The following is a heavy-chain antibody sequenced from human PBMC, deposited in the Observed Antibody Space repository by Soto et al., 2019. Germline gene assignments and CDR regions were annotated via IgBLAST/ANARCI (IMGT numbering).Heavy chain of an antibody. V-gene: IGHV3-53*01. CDR1: GFTVSSNY. CDR3: ETSIISPRPPFYGMDV. CDR2: IYRDGTP. D-gene: IGHD3-10*01. Sequence: GGSLRLSCAASGFTVSSNYMSWVRQAPGKGLEWVSVIYRDGTPYYADSVKGRFTISRDNSKNTLYLQVNSLRAEDTALYFCETSIISPRPPFYGMDVWGQGTTVTVSS. J-gene: IGHJ6*02.